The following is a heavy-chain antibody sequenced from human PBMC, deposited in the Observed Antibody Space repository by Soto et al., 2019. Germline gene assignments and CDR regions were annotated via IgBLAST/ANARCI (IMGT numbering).Heavy chain of an antibody. D-gene: IGHD6-6*01. CDR3: VGEGLGVRRLFDF. Sequence: EVQLVESGGDLVQPGGSLRLSCVASGFTFSDYWMHWVRQVPGKGLVWVSRIKTDGSTTTYADSVQGRFTVSRDNAKNTIYLQMNSLRDEDTALYYCVGEGLGVRRLFDFWGQGTLVIVSS. V-gene: IGHV3-74*01. J-gene: IGHJ4*02. CDR1: GFTFSDYW. CDR2: IKTDGSTT.